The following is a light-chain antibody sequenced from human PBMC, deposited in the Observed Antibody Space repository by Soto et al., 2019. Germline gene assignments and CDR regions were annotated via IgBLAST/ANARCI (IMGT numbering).Light chain of an antibody. CDR1: QSVDKY. V-gene: IGKV3-11*01. Sequence: IVLTQSPATLSLSPGERATLSCRAGQSVDKYLAWYQQKPGQAPRLLIYDASDRATGIPARFSGSGSGTDFTLTISSLEPEDFAIYHCQQYNNWPRATFGGGTKVDIK. J-gene: IGKJ4*01. CDR2: DAS. CDR3: QQYNNWPRAT.